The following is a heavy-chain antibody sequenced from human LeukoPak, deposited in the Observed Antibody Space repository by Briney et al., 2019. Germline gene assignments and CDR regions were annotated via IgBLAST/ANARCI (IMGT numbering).Heavy chain of an antibody. V-gene: IGHV3-21*01. Sequence: GGSLRLPCTASGFSFNTYSMNWVRQAPGKGLEWVSSISGSSSYRYYLDSVRGRFTISRDNAKNSLYLQMNRLRAEDTAVYYCARSPSGYYDTPYSADFVIWGQGTMVTVSS. CDR3: ARSPSGYYDTPYSADFVI. CDR1: GFSFNTYS. D-gene: IGHD3-16*01. J-gene: IGHJ3*02. CDR2: ISGSSSYR.